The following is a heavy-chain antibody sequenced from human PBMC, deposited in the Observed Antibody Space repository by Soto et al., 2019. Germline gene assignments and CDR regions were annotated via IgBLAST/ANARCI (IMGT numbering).Heavy chain of an antibody. D-gene: IGHD1-1*01. J-gene: IGHJ4*02. CDR2: IDWDDDK. CDR1: GFSLSTSGMR. CDR3: ARIPTTRTYFDY. V-gene: IGHV2-70*04. Sequence: SGPTLVNPTQTLTLTCTFSGFSLSTSGMRVSWIRQPPGKALEWLARIDWDDDKFYSTSLKTRLTISKGTSKNQVVLTMTNMDPVDTATYYCARIPTTRTYFDYWGQGTLVTVSS.